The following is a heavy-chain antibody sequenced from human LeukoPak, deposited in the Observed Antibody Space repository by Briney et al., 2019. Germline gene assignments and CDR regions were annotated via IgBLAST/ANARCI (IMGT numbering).Heavy chain of an antibody. CDR2: ISGSGGGT. J-gene: IGHJ4*02. Sequence: GGSLRLSCGASGFTFSSYAMSWVRQAPGEGLEWVSTISGSGGGTYYADSVKGRFIISRDNSKNTLYLQMNGLRAEDTAVYYCAKGLTRSWCFDYWGQGTLVTVSS. CDR1: GFTFSSYA. CDR3: AKGLTRSWCFDY. V-gene: IGHV3-23*01. D-gene: IGHD6-13*01.